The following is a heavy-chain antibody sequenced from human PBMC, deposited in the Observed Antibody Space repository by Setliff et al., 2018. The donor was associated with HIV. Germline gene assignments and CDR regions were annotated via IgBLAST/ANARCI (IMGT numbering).Heavy chain of an antibody. V-gene: IGHV4-39*01. J-gene: IGHJ6*03. CDR3: ARHVVVFEVVIIVDYYMDV. CDR1: GHSISSSNYY. D-gene: IGHD3-3*01. CDR2: IYYSGST. Sequence: KTSETLSLTCTVSGHSISSSNYYWGWIRQPPGKGLEWIGSIYYSGSTYYNPSLKSRVTITVDTSKNQCSLKLSSVTAADTAVYYCARHVVVFEVVIIVDYYMDVWGKGTTVTVSS.